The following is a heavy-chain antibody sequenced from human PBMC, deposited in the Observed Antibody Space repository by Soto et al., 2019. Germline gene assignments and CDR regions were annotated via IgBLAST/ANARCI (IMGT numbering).Heavy chain of an antibody. Sequence: QLQLQESGPGLVKSSETLSLTCTVSGGSISSISYYWGWIRQPPGKGLEWIGSIKYRGHTYYNPSLKSRVTISVDTSKNRFSLRLSSVTAAETAVYYCARVDIAVVPSTSFASWGQGALVPVSS. CDR2: IKYRGHT. J-gene: IGHJ4*02. D-gene: IGHD2-2*01. V-gene: IGHV4-39*01. CDR3: ARVDIAVVPSTSFAS. CDR1: GGSISSISYY.